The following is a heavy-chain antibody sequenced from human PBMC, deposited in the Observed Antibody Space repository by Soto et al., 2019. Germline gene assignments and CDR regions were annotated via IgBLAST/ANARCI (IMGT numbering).Heavy chain of an antibody. CDR2: VFYTGFT. CDR1: GGSISGSYYY. V-gene: IGHV4-39*01. CDR3: ASSQKGYNWNYFDH. Sequence: PSETLSLTCAASGGSISGSYYYWGWLRQSPGRGPEWIGSVFYTGFTSYNPSLESRVSVSVDTSKNQFSLKVSAVTAADTAVYYCASSQKGYNWNYFDHWGQGALVTVS. D-gene: IGHD1-20*01. J-gene: IGHJ4*02.